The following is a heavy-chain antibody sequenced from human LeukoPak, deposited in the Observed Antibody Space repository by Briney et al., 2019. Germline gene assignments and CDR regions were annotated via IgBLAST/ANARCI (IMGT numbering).Heavy chain of an antibody. CDR2: IYYSGST. Sequence: SETLSLTCTVSGGSISSYYWSWIRQPPGKGLEWIGYIYYSGSTNYNPSLKSRVTISVDTSKNQFSLKLSSVTAADTSMYDCERDSTIFGVVGPFDYWGQATLVTVSS. J-gene: IGHJ4*02. V-gene: IGHV4-59*01. CDR3: ERDSTIFGVVGPFDY. D-gene: IGHD3-3*01. CDR1: GGSISSYY.